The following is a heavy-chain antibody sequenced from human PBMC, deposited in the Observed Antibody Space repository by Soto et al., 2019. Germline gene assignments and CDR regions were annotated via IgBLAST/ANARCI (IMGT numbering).Heavy chain of an antibody. CDR1: GGSISSNY. CDR2: VYNSGST. J-gene: IGHJ4*02. V-gene: IGHV4-59*01. Sequence: SETLSLTCTVSGGSISSNYWTWIRQPPGKGLEWIGYVYNSGSTNYNPSLKSRVTISEDTSKSQFSLKVNSMTAADTAVYYCARVGERWQYFDWFHYFDSWGQGALVTVSS. CDR3: ARVGERWQYFDWFHYFDS. D-gene: IGHD3-9*01.